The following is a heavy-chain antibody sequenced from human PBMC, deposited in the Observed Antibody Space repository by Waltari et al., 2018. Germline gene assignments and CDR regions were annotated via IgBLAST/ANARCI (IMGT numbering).Heavy chain of an antibody. D-gene: IGHD2-2*01. Sequence: EVQVVESGGGLVQPGGSLSLSCASSGFIFGTYGMSWVRQAPGKGLEWVANIKQDGSEEYYVDSVKGRFTISRDNAKNSLYLQMNSLRAEDTAVYYCARVVRYCSSTSCFYFDYWGQGTLVTVSS. V-gene: IGHV3-7*01. CDR1: GFIFGTYG. CDR3: ARVVRYCSSTSCFYFDY. CDR2: IKQDGSEE. J-gene: IGHJ4*02.